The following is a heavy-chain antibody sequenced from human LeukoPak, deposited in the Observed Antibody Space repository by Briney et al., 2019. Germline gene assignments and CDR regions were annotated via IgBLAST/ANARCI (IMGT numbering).Heavy chain of an antibody. V-gene: IGHV1-2*02. CDR1: GYTFTGYY. D-gene: IGHD1-20*01. CDR2: INPNSGGT. J-gene: IGHJ4*02. Sequence: ASVKVSCKASGYTFTGYYMHWVRQAPGQGLEWMGWINPNSGGTNYAQNLQGRVTMTTDTSTSTAYMELRSLRSDDTAVYYCARDPRITGAPGIDYWGQGTLVTVSS. CDR3: ARDPRITGAPGIDY.